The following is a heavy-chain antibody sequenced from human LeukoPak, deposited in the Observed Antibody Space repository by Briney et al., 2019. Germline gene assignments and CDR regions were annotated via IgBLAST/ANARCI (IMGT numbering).Heavy chain of an antibody. CDR1: GFTFSSYW. D-gene: IGHD2-2*01. V-gene: IGHV3-74*01. J-gene: IGHJ5*02. CDR2: ILSDESST. CDR3: AREELGYCSSTSCYDVVNWFDP. Sequence: GGSLRLSCAASGFTFSSYWMHWVRQAPGKGLVWVSRILSDESSTTYADSVKGRFTISRDNAKNTLYLQMNSLRAGDTAVYYCAREELGYCSSTSCYDVVNWFDPWGQGTLVTVSS.